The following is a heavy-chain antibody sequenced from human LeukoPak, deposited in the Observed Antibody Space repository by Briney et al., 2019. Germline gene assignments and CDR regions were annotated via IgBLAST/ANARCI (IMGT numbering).Heavy chain of an antibody. D-gene: IGHD3-10*01. CDR2: ISGTGDNA. CDR3: TPTPSGNYYLRVAS. CDR1: GFIFGDYA. Sequence: GGSLRLSCATSGFIFGDYAMTWVRQAPGKRLEWVSGISGTGDNAYYADSVKGRFIISRDNSKNTLSLQMNSLRVEDTAVYYCTPTPSGNYYLRVASWGQGTLVTVSS. J-gene: IGHJ5*01. V-gene: IGHV3-23*01.